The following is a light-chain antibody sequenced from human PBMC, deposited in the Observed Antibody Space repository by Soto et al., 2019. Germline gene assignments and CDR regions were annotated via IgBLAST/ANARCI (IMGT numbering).Light chain of an antibody. CDR3: ATWDRSLSVGV. Sequence: QSVLTQPPSVSAAPGQKVTISCSGTSSHIGNNYVFWYQQLPGTAPKLLIYDNDKRPSGIPDRFSGSKSGTSATLGITGLQTEDEADYYCATWDRSLSVGVFGGGTKLTVL. CDR1: SSHIGNNY. J-gene: IGLJ2*01. V-gene: IGLV1-51*01. CDR2: DND.